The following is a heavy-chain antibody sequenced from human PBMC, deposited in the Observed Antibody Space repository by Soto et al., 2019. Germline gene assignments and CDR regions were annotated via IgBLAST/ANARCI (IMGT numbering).Heavy chain of an antibody. CDR1: GLTFSSHA. V-gene: IGHV3-23*01. Sequence: EVQLLESGGGLLQPGGSLRLSCAASGLTFSSHAMTWVRQAPGKGLQWVSTISDSGDSTYYADSVKGRFTISRDNSKNTLYLTMNSLRAEDTAVYYCAKVGWIGGQGTLVTVSS. J-gene: IGHJ4*02. D-gene: IGHD5-12*01. CDR3: AKVGWI. CDR2: ISDSGDST.